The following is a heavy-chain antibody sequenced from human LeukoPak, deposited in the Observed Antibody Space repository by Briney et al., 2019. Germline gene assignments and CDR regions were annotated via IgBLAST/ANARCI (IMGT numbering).Heavy chain of an antibody. D-gene: IGHD1-26*01. J-gene: IGHJ5*02. V-gene: IGHV1-24*01. Sequence: GASVKVSCKASGYTFTGYYMHWVRQAPGKGLEWMGGFDPEDGETIYAQKFQGRVTMTKDTSTDTAYMELSSLRSEDTAVYYCATGGALPWGQGTLVTVSS. CDR3: ATGGALP. CDR1: GYTFTGYY. CDR2: FDPEDGET.